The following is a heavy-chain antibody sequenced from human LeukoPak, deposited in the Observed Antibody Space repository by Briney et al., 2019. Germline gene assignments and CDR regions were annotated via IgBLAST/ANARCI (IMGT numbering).Heavy chain of an antibody. CDR3: PKEHYDFSGALDY. V-gene: IGHV3-23*01. D-gene: IGHD3-3*01. J-gene: IGHJ4*02. CDR2: SSGNFDSI. CDR1: GFTFRSYA. Sequence: PGGSLRLSCAASGFTFRSYAMTWVRQAPGKGLEWVAGSSGNFDSISYADSVKGRFTISRDNSKSTLYLQMNSLRAEDTAVYYRPKEHYDFSGALDYWGQGNLVTVSS.